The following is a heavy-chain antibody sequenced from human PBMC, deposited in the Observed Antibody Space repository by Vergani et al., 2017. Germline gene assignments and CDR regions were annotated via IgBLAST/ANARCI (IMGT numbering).Heavy chain of an antibody. V-gene: IGHV3-23*01. CDR3: AKQYFVSGNYLFDY. CDR1: EFTFSNYA. CDR2: ISGSGVSA. J-gene: IGHJ4*02. Sequence: DVQLLESAGGLVQPGGSLRLTCAASEFTFSNYAMNWVRQAPGKGLEWVSGISGSGVSAYYTDSVKGRFTISRDNSKNMLFLQMNNLRTEDTAIYYCAKQYFVSGNYLFDYWGQGTLVTVSS. D-gene: IGHD3-10*01.